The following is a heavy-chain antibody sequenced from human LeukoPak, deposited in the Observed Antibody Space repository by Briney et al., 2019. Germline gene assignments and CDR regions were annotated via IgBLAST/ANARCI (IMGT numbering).Heavy chain of an antibody. D-gene: IGHD6-19*01. J-gene: IGHJ4*02. CDR1: GFTFSNYW. V-gene: IGHV3-7*01. CDR2: IKQDGSEK. CDR3: ARSPPGEWLIPYFDF. Sequence: GGSLRLSCVASGFTFSNYWLTWVRQAPGKGLECVANIKQDGSEKSYVDSVKGRFTISRDNAKNSVYLQMNSLRAEDTAVYYCARSPPGEWLIPYFDFWGQGTLVTVSS.